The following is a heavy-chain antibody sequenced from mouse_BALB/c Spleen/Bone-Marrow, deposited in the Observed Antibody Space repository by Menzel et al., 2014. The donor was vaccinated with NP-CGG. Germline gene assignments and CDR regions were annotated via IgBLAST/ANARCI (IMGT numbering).Heavy chain of an antibody. CDR1: GYSFTGYY. D-gene: IGHD1-2*01. J-gene: IGHJ1*01. CDR2: FNPNNGGT. CDR3: ARDYGSVGWYFDV. Sequence: EVKVVESGPDLVKPGASVKISCKASGYSFTGYYMHWVKQSHGKSLEWIGRFNPNNGGTSCNQKFKGKAILTVDKSSSTAYMELRSLTSEDSAVYYCARDYGSVGWYFDVWGAGTTVTVSS. V-gene: IGHV1-26*01.